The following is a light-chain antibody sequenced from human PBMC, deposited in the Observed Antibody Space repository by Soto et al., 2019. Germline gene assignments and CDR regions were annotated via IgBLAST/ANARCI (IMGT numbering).Light chain of an antibody. CDR3: TSHAGNYNFPYV. Sequence: SYELTQPPSVSVAPGQTARISCGGDNIGTKSVHWYQQKPGQAPVLVIYDDHDRPSGIPERFSGSNSGNTATLTITRVEAGDEADYYCTSHAGNYNFPYVFGTGTKLTVL. J-gene: IGLJ1*01. CDR1: NIGTKS. V-gene: IGLV3-21*02. CDR2: DDH.